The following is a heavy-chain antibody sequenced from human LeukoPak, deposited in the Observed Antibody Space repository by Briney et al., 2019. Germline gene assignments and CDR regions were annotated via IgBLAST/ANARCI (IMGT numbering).Heavy chain of an antibody. D-gene: IGHD3-3*01. Sequence: QPGGSLRLSCEASGSTLSIFPMHWVRQAPGKGLEWVALISSGSEKYYADSVKGRFTISRDNSKNMLYLQMNSLRADDTAVYYCARDLELSAVYYFDSWGQGTLVIVSS. J-gene: IGHJ4*02. CDR2: ISSGSEK. CDR3: ARDLELSAVYYFDS. CDR1: GSTLSIFP. V-gene: IGHV3-30*04.